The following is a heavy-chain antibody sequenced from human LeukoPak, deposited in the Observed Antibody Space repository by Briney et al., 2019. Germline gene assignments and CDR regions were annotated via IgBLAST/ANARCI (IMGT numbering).Heavy chain of an antibody. V-gene: IGHV4-39*01. CDR3: ARHTVTPGSWLYFDL. CDR2: IYYSGST. Sequence: SETLSLTCTVSDGSISSSTYYWGWIRQPPGKGLEWIGSIYYSGSTYYNPSLKSRITISVDTSKNQFSLNLNSVTAADTAVYYCARHTVTPGSWLYFDLWGRGTLVTVSS. D-gene: IGHD4-17*01. CDR1: DGSISSSTYY. J-gene: IGHJ2*01.